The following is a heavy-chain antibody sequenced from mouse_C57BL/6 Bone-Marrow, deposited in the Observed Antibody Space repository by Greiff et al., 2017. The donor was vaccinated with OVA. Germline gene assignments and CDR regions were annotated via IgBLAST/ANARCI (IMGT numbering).Heavy chain of an antibody. CDR1: GYTFTDYY. V-gene: IGHV1-76*01. Sequence: QVQLKESGAELVRPGASVKLSCKASGYTFTDYYINWVKQRPGQGLEWIARIYPGSGNTYYNEKFKGKATLTAEKSSSTAYMQRSSLTSEDSAVYFCARRSPYYYGSSYWYFDVWGTGTTVTVSS. CDR3: ARRSPYYYGSSYWYFDV. J-gene: IGHJ1*03. D-gene: IGHD1-1*01. CDR2: IYPGSGNT.